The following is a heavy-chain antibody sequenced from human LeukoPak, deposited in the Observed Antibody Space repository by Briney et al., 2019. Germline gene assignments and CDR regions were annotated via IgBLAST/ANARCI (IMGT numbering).Heavy chain of an antibody. CDR2: INPNGITT. CDR3: ARDFAGDRDY. D-gene: IGHD4-17*01. J-gene: IGHJ4*02. CDR1: GFIFRNYW. V-gene: IGHV3-74*01. Sequence: GGSLRLSCAASGFIFRNYWMHWVRQAPGKGLVWVARINPNGITTTYTDSVKGRFTISRDNAKNTLYLQMNSLRAEDTAVYYCARDFAGDRDYWGQGTLVTVSS.